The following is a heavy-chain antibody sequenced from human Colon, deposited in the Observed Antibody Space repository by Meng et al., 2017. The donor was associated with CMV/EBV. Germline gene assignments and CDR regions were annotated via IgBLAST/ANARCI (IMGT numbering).Heavy chain of an antibody. CDR3: ARAQTGTFDY. V-gene: IGHV4-38-2*02. J-gene: IGHJ4*02. Sequence: GSLRLSCTVSGYSISSGYYWGWIRQPPGEGLEWIGSIYHSGSTNYNPSLKSRVTISIDTSNNQFSLKVTSVTAADAAVYCCARAQTGTFDYWGQGILVTVSS. D-gene: IGHD1-1*01. CDR2: IYHSGST. CDR1: GYSISSGYY.